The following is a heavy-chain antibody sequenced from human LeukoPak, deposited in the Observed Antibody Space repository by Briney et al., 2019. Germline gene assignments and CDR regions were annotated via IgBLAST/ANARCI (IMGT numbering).Heavy chain of an antibody. V-gene: IGHV3-30*02. Sequence: GGSLRLSCAASGSTFSSYGMHWVRQVPGKGLEWVAFIRYDGSNKYYADSVKGRFTISRDNSKNTLYLQMNSLRAEDTAVYYCATAHLWFGELNGSGTYFDYWGQGTLVTVSS. CDR1: GSTFSSYG. CDR2: IRYDGSNK. D-gene: IGHD3-10*01. J-gene: IGHJ4*02. CDR3: ATAHLWFGELNGSGTYFDY.